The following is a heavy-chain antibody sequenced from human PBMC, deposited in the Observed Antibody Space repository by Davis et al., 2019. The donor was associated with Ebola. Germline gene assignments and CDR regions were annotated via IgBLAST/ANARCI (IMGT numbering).Heavy chain of an antibody. CDR3: ARDIKGDRYLYNWFDP. J-gene: IGHJ5*02. D-gene: IGHD2-21*02. Sequence: AASVKVSCKASGYTFTSYDINWVRQAPGQGLEWMGWMNPNSGNTGYAQKFQGRVTMTRNTSISTAYMELSSLRSEDTAVYYCARDIKGDRYLYNWFDPWGQGTLVTVSS. CDR1: GYTFTSYD. CDR2: MNPNSGNT. V-gene: IGHV1-8*01.